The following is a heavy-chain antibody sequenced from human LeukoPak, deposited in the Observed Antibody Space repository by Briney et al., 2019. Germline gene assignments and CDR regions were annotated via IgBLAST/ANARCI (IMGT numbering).Heavy chain of an antibody. D-gene: IGHD2-2*02. CDR1: GGTFSSYA. CDR3: VRSVVVMSAVKPYYFDY. V-gene: IGHV1-69*01. Sequence: SVKVSCKASGGTFSSYAISWVRQAPGQGLEWMGGIIPIFGTANYAQKFQGRVTITADESTSTAYMELSSLRSEDTAVYYCVRSVVVMSAVKPYYFDYWGRGTLVTVSS. J-gene: IGHJ4*02. CDR2: IIPIFGTA.